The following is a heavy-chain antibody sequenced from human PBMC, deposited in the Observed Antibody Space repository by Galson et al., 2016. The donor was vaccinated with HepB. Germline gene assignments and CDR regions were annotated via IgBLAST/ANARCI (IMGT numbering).Heavy chain of an antibody. CDR1: GLTFSDFY. CDR2: ISSSSSHT. CDR3: ARVDYGSGWREGWFDP. Sequence: SLRLSCAASGLTFSDFYMSWIRQAPGKGLEWVSYISSSSSHTNYADSVKGRFTISRDNANNSLYLQMNSLRVEDTAVYYCARVDYGSGWREGWFDPWGQGTLVTV. J-gene: IGHJ5*02. D-gene: IGHD6-19*01. V-gene: IGHV3-11*06.